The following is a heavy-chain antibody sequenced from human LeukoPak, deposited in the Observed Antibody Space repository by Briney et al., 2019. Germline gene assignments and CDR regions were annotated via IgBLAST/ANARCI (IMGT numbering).Heavy chain of an antibody. CDR1: GGSISSSNW. V-gene: IGHV4-4*02. CDR2: IYHSGST. D-gene: IGHD6-13*01. CDR3: AILLPPFLAATGSRRGYNWFDP. Sequence: SGTLSLTCAVSGGSISSSNWWSWVRQPPGKGLEWIGEIYHSGSTNYNPSLKSRVTIKLSSVTAADTAVYYCAILLPPFLAATGSRRGYNWFDPWGQGTLVTVSS. J-gene: IGHJ5*02.